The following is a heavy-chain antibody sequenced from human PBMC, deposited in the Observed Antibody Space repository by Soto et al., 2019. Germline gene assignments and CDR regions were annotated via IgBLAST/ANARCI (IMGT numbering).Heavy chain of an antibody. D-gene: IGHD2-2*01. CDR2: IRSKAYGGTT. CDR3: TRAEGGGYCISTSCYRWFDP. CDR1: GFTFGDYA. Sequence: GGSLRLSCTASGFTFGDYAMSWFRQAPGKGLEWVGFIRSKAYGGTTEYAASVKGRFTISRDDSKSIAYLQMNSLKTEDTAVYYCTRAEGGGYCISTSCYRWFDPWGQGTLVTVSS. V-gene: IGHV3-49*03. J-gene: IGHJ5*02.